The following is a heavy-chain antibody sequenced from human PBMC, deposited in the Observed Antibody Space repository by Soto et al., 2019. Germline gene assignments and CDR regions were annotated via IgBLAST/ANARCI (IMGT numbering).Heavy chain of an antibody. CDR3: ARQRIPYHSCSGYYFYYYYNDLDV. CDR2: LNACIGDT. V-gene: IGHV1-3*01. Sequence: QAQLVQSGAEVKKPGASVKVSCKASGYTFTNYAVHWLRQAPGQGLEWMGWLNACIGDTKYTPTFQARATISRDTSASIAYMELSSLISEGTAVYYCARQRIPYHSCSGYYFYYYYNDLDVWGKGTTVTVSS. J-gene: IGHJ6*03. CDR1: GYTFTNYA. D-gene: IGHD3-10*01.